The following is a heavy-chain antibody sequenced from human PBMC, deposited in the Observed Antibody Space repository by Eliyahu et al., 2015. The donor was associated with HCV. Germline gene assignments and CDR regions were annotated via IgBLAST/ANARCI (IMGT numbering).Heavy chain of an antibody. D-gene: IGHD3-10*01. J-gene: IGHJ3*01. CDR1: GFXFSDYY. CDR3: ARAAVGYYGSPSY. CDR2: ISSSSSYT. V-gene: IGHV3-11*06. Sequence: QVQLVESGGGLVKPGGSLRLSCAASGFXFSDYYMSWIRQAPGKGLEWVSYISSSSSYTNYADSVKGRFTISRDNAKNSLYLQMNSLRAEDTAVYYCARAAVGYYGSPSYWGQGTMVTVSS.